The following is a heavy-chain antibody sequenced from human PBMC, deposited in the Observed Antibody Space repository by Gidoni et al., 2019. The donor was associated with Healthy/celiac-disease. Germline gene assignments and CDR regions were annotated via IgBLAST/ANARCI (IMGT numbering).Heavy chain of an antibody. CDR3: AKDLIHYYDSSGQGAPFDY. V-gene: IGHV3-23*01. CDR2: ISGSGGST. CDR1: GFTFLIYA. J-gene: IGHJ4*02. D-gene: IGHD3-22*01. Sequence: EVQLLESGGGLVQPGGSLRLSCAASGFTFLIYAMSWVRQAPGKGLEWVSAISGSGGSTYYADSVKGRFTISRDNSKNTLYLQMNSLRAEDTAVYYCAKDLIHYYDSSGQGAPFDYWGQGTLVTVSS.